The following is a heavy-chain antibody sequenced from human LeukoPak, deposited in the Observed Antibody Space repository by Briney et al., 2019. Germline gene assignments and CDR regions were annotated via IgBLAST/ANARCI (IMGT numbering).Heavy chain of an antibody. D-gene: IGHD3-10*01. CDR3: ARHEFGDYFLY. V-gene: IGHV4-31*03. CDR2: IYYSGST. Sequence: SETLSLTCTVSGGSISSGGYYWSWIRQHPGKGLEWIGYIYYSGSTYYNPSLKSRVTISVDTSKNQFSLKLSSVTAADTAVYYCARHEFGDYFLYWGQGTLVTVSS. J-gene: IGHJ4*02. CDR1: GGSISSGGYY.